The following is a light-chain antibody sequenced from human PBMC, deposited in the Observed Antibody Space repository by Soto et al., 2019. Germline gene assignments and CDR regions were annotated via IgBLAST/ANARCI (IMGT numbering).Light chain of an antibody. CDR1: SSDVGGYNY. CDR2: EVS. Sequence: QSALTQPAAVSGSPGQSITSACTGTSSDVGGYNYVSWYQQHPGKAPKLMIYEVSNRPSGVSNRFSGSKSGNTASLTISGFQADDEADYYCSSYTSSSTLVFGTGTKLTVL. V-gene: IGLV2-14*01. CDR3: SSYTSSSTLV. J-gene: IGLJ1*01.